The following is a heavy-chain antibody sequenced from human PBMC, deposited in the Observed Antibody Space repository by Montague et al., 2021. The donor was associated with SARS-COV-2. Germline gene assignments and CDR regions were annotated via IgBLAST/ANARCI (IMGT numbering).Heavy chain of an antibody. CDR1: GGSISDYY. Sequence: SETLSPTCSVSGGSISDYYWNWIRQPPGKGLEWIGYIYYNTGNTNYNPSLQSRVTISLDTSKNQFSLNLGSVTAADTALYFCARGTSYDYYFVCWGLGTLVTVSS. CDR3: ARGTSYDYYFVC. J-gene: IGHJ4*02. V-gene: IGHV4-59*01. D-gene: IGHD5-12*01. CDR2: IYYNTGNT.